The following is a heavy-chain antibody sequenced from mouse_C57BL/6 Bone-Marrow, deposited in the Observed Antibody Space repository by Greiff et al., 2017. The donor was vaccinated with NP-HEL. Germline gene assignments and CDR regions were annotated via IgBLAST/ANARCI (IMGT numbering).Heavy chain of an antibody. CDR3: ARVDYSYAMDY. V-gene: IGHV1-42*01. CDR1: GYSFTGYY. Sequence: VQLQQSGPELVKPGASVKISCKASGYSFTGYYMNWVKQSPEKSLEWIGEINPSTGGTTYNQKFKAKATLTVDKSSSTAYMQLTSLTSEDSAVYYCARVDYSYAMDYWGQGTSVTVSS. D-gene: IGHD2-4*01. CDR2: INPSTGGT. J-gene: IGHJ4*01.